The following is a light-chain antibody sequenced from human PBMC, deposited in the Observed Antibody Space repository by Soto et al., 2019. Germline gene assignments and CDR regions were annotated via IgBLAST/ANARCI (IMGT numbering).Light chain of an antibody. J-gene: IGKJ3*01. CDR2: GAS. Sequence: EIVLTQSPGTLSLSPGERATLSCRASQRLSSSYLAWYQHKPGQAPRLLIYGASNRATGIPDRFSGSGAGTDFTLTISRLEPEDFALYYCHQYGLSPIVTFGPGTKVDIK. CDR1: QRLSSSY. CDR3: HQYGLSPIVT. V-gene: IGKV3-20*01.